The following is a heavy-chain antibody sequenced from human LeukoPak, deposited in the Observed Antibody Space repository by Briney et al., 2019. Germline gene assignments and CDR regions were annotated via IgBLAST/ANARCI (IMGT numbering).Heavy chain of an antibody. Sequence: GRSLRLSCAASGFTFSSYGMHWVRQAPGKGLEWVAVIWYDGSNKYYADSVKGRFTISRDNSKNTLYLQMNSPRAEDTAVYYCAKGGSGYSYGHPIDYWGQGTLVTVSS. J-gene: IGHJ4*02. V-gene: IGHV3-33*06. CDR1: GFTFSSYG. CDR2: IWYDGSNK. D-gene: IGHD5-18*01. CDR3: AKGGSGYSYGHPIDY.